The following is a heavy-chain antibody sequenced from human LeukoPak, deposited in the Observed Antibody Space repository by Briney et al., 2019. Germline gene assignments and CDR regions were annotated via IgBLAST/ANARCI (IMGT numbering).Heavy chain of an antibody. CDR2: IKQDGSEK. D-gene: IGHD3-3*01. CDR1: GFTFSSYW. J-gene: IGHJ6*03. V-gene: IGHV3-7*04. CDR3: ARGDYDFWSGYQKNYYYYYMDV. Sequence: GGSLRLSCAASGFTFSSYWMSWVRQAPGKGLEWVANIKQDGSEKYYVDSVKGRFTISRDNAKNTLYLQMNSLRAEDTAVYYCARGDYDFWSGYQKNYYYYYMDVWGKGTTVTVSS.